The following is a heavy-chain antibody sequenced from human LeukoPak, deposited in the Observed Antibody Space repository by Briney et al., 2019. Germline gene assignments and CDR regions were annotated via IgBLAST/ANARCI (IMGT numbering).Heavy chain of an antibody. CDR1: GGSIRYYY. CDR3: ARKGGLFDY. J-gene: IGHJ4*02. Sequence: SETLSLTCTVSGGSIRYYYWSWIRQSPGKGLEWIGYIYYNGSTNYNPSLKSRVTISVDMSKNQFSLKMSSVTAADTAVYYCARKGGLFDYWGQGRLVTASS. D-gene: IGHD2-15*01. CDR2: IYYNGST. V-gene: IGHV4-59*01.